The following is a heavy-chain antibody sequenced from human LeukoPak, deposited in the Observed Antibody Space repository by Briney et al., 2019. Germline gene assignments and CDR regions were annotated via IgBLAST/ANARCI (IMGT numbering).Heavy chain of an antibody. V-gene: IGHV4-34*01. CDR2: INHSGST. D-gene: IGHD3-10*01. Sequence: SETLSLTCAVYGGSCSGYYWSWIRQPPGKGLEWIGEINHSGSTNYNPSLKSRVTISVDTSKNQFSLKLSSVTAADTAVYYCARGLGLLWFGRSKNWFDPWGQGTLVTVSS. CDR3: ARGLGLLWFGRSKNWFDP. J-gene: IGHJ5*02. CDR1: GGSCSGYY.